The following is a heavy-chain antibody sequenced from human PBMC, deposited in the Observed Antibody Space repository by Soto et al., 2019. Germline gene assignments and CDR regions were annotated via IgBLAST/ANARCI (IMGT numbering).Heavy chain of an antibody. J-gene: IGHJ5*02. Sequence: QEQVVESGGGVVQPGMALRLSCVASGFSFSDFAMHWVRQVPGKGLEWVAVISYDGSNKYYVDSVKGRFIISRDNSKNTVYLQMNSLRTEDTALYYCAKDADFDNRNLHHWGQGTLVTVSS. CDR1: GFSFSDFA. V-gene: IGHV3-30*18. CDR2: ISYDGSNK. D-gene: IGHD3-22*01. CDR3: AKDADFDNRNLHH.